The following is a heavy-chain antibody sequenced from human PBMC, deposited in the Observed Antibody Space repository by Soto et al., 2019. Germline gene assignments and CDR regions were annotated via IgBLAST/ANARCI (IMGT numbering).Heavy chain of an antibody. V-gene: IGHV1-2*02. Sequence: ASVKVSCKASGYTFTGYYMHWVRQAPGQGLEWMGWINPNSGGTNYAQKFQGRVTMTRDTSISTAYMELSRLRSDDTAVYYCASPDRGVGANDAFDIWGQGTMVTVSS. CDR1: GYTFTGYY. CDR3: ASPDRGVGANDAFDI. CDR2: INPNSGGT. D-gene: IGHD1-26*01. J-gene: IGHJ3*02.